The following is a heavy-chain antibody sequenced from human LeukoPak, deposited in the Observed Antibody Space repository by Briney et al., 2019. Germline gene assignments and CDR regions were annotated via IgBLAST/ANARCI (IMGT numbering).Heavy chain of an antibody. V-gene: IGHV4-39*01. CDR1: GDSVSSGNYF. CDR2: INYIGSS. D-gene: IGHD1-26*01. CDR3: ARLTKGRYFDYFFDH. Sequence: SETLSLTCSVFGDSVSSGNYFWGWIRQPPEKGLEWIGNINYIGSSAYNPSLKNRVTVSVDTSKNQFSLKMTSVTAADTALYYCARLTKGRYFDYFFDHWGQGTLIAVSS. J-gene: IGHJ4*02.